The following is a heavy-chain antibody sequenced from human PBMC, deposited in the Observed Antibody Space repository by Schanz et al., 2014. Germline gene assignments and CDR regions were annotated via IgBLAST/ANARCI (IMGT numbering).Heavy chain of an antibody. Sequence: QVQLVQSGAEVKKPGASVKVSCKVSGYSLNELSMHWVRQAPGQGLEWMGIINPSGGSTSYAQKFQGRVTMTRDTSTSPDYIELRSLRSDDTAVYYWAREATAITGGAFDVWGQGTMVTVSS. D-gene: IGHD2-21*02. CDR3: AREATAITGGAFDV. CDR1: GYSLNELS. J-gene: IGHJ3*01. V-gene: IGHV1-46*02. CDR2: INPSGGST.